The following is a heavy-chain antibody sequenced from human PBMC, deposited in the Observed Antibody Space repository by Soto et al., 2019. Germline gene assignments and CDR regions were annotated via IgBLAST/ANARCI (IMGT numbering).Heavy chain of an antibody. CDR3: ARDPPGKNDLDY. CDR2: IGVYNGDT. CDR1: GYTFASHG. Sequence: QVQLVQSGAEVKRPGASVKVSCQASGYTFASHGVSWVRQAPGQGLEWMGWIGVYNGDTRYEQKFQGRVTMTTDTSTSAAYMELRSLRSDDTAVYYCARDPPGKNDLDYWGQGTLVTVSS. V-gene: IGHV1-18*01. J-gene: IGHJ4*02. D-gene: IGHD1-1*01.